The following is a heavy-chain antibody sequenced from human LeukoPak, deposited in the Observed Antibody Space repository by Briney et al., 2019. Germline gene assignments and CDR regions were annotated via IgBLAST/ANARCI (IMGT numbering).Heavy chain of an antibody. J-gene: IGHJ5*02. D-gene: IGHD3-3*01. CDR3: ARALKNYDFWSGYPNWFDP. CDR2: IYYSGST. CDR1: GGSISSYY. V-gene: IGHV4-59*01. Sequence: PSETLPLTCTVSGGSISSYYWSWIRQPPGKGLEWIGYIYYSGSTNYNPSLKSRVTISVDTSKNQFSLKLSSVTAADTAVYYCARALKNYDFWSGYPNWFDPWGQGTLVTVSS.